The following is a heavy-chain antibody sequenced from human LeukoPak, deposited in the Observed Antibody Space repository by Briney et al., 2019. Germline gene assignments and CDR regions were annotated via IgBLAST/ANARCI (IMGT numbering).Heavy chain of an antibody. CDR1: GYTFTSYD. V-gene: IGHV1-8*01. J-gene: IGHJ5*02. D-gene: IGHD6-6*01. Sequence: GASVKVSCKASGYTFTSYDINWVRQATGQGLEWMGWMNPNSGNTGCAQKFQGRVTMTRNTSISTAYMELSSLRSEDTAVYYCARDRSIAARPAPGWFDPWGQGTLVTVSS. CDR3: ARDRSIAARPAPGWFDP. CDR2: MNPNSGNT.